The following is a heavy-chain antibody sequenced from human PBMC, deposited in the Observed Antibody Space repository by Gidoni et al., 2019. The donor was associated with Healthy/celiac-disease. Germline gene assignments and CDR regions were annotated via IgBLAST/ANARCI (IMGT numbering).Heavy chain of an antibody. CDR1: GGSFSGYY. V-gene: IGHV4-34*01. CDR3: SRGLTRAGAFDI. J-gene: IGHJ3*02. Sequence: QVQLQQWGAGLLKPSETLSLTCAVYGGSFSGYYWSWIRQPPGKGLEWIGEINHSGSTNYNPPLTSRVTLSVDTSTTQSSLKLSSVTAADPAVYYCSRGLTRAGAFDIWGQGTMVTVSS. CDR2: INHSGST.